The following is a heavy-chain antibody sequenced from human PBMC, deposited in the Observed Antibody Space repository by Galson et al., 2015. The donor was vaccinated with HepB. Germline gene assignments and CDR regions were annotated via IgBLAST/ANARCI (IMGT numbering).Heavy chain of an antibody. CDR3: ARERNRSGYVN. CDR2: ISSSSSYI. CDR1: GFTFSSYS. Sequence: SLRLSCADSGFTFSSYSMNWVRQAPGKGLEWVSSISSSSSYIYYADSLKGRFTISRDNAKNSLYLQMNSLRAEDTAVYYCARERNRSGYVNWGQGTLVTVSS. J-gene: IGHJ4*02. V-gene: IGHV3-21*01. D-gene: IGHD5-12*01.